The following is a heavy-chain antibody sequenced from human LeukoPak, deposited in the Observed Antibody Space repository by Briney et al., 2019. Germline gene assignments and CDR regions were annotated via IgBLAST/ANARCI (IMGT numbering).Heavy chain of an antibody. Sequence: ASVKVSCKASGYTFTSYGISWVRQAPGQGLEWMGWVSAYNGNTNYEQKLQGRVNMTTDTSTSTAYMELRSLRSDDTAVYYCARGSGYSIKGYYYYYGMDVWGQGTTVTVSS. D-gene: IGHD6-13*01. CDR3: ARGSGYSIKGYYYYYGMDV. CDR1: GYTFTSYG. J-gene: IGHJ6*02. V-gene: IGHV1-18*01. CDR2: VSAYNGNT.